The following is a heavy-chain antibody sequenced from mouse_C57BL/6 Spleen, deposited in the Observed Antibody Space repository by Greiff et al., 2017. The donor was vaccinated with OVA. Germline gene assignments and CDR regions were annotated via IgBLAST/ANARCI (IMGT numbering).Heavy chain of an antibody. CDR3: ARGEPFFAY. J-gene: IGHJ3*01. Sequence: EVMLVESEGGLVQPGSSMKLSCTASGFTFSDYYMAWVRQVPEKGLEWVANINYDGSSTYYLDSLKSRFIISRDNAKNILYLQMSSLKSEDTAKYYCARGEPFFAYWGQGTLVTVSA. V-gene: IGHV5-16*01. CDR2: INYDGSST. CDR1: GFTFSDYY.